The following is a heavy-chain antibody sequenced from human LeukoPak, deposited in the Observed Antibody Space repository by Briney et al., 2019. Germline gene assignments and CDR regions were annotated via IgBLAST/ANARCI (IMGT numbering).Heavy chain of an antibody. D-gene: IGHD6-6*01. Sequence: SETLSLTCTVSGGSVSSGSYYWNWIRQPPGKGLEWIGYIYYSGSANYNPSLKSRVTISVDTSKNQFSLKLSSVTSADTAVYYCARLYSSSSAWGQGTLVTVSS. CDR2: IYYSGSA. CDR3: ARLYSSSSA. CDR1: GGSVSSGSYY. J-gene: IGHJ5*02. V-gene: IGHV4-61*01.